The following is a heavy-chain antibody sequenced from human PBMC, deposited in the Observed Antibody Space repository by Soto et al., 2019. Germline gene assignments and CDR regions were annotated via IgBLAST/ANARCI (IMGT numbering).Heavy chain of an antibody. CDR1: GYSFTSYW. Sequence: PGESLKISCKGSGYSFTSYWIGWVRQMPWKGLEWMGIIYPGDSDTRYSPSFQGQVTISADRSISTAYLQWSSLKASDTAMYYCARLGRYCSGGSCLYYYYGMDVWGQGTTVTVS. J-gene: IGHJ6*02. V-gene: IGHV5-51*01. D-gene: IGHD2-15*01. CDR3: ARLGRYCSGGSCLYYYYGMDV. CDR2: IYPGDSDT.